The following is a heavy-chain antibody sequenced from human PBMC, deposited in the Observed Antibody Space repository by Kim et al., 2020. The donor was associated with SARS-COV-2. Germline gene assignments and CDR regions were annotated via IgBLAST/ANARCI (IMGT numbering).Heavy chain of an antibody. J-gene: IGHJ6*02. V-gene: IGHV3-33*01. CDR2: IWYDGSNK. Sequence: GGSLRLSCAASGFTFSSYGMHWVRQAPGKGLEWVAVIWYDGSNKYYADSVKGRFTISRDNSKNTLYLQMNSLRAEDTAVYYCAREIGSGSYYKDYYYGMDVWGQGTTVTVSS. D-gene: IGHD3-10*01. CDR1: GFTFSSYG. CDR3: AREIGSGSYYKDYYYGMDV.